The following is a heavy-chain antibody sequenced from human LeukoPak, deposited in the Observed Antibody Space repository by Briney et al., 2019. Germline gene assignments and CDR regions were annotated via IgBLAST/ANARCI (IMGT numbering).Heavy chain of an antibody. D-gene: IGHD2-2*01. V-gene: IGHV3-21*06. Sequence: GGSLRLSCAASGFIFSSHSMNWVRQAPGKGLEWVSCISSSSSYIHYADSVKGRFTISRDNAKNSLYLEMNSLRAEDTAVYYCARNLPAADYWGQGTLVTVSS. CDR1: GFIFSSHS. CDR3: ARNLPAADY. CDR2: ISSSSSYI. J-gene: IGHJ4*02.